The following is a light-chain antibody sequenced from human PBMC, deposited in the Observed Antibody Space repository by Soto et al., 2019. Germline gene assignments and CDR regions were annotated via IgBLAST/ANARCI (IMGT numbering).Light chain of an antibody. CDR1: QSVSSDY. V-gene: IGKV3-20*01. Sequence: EIVLSKSPGTLSLTPGERATLSCRASQSVSSDYLAWYQQKPGQTPKVLIYGTSNRATGIPDRFSGSGSGTDFSLTISSLEPGDLAVYYCQQYGSSPRTFGQGTKVDI. CDR3: QQYGSSPRT. CDR2: GTS. J-gene: IGKJ1*01.